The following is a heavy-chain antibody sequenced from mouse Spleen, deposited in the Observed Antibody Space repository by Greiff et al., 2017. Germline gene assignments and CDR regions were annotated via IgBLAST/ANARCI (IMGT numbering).Heavy chain of an antibody. Sequence: VQLKQSGPVLVKPGASVKMSCKASGYTFTDYYMNWVKQSHGKSLEWIGVINPYNGGTSYNQKFKGKATLTVDKSSSTAYMELNSLTSEDSAVYYCARCGDSSGPAWFAYWGQGTLVTVSA. CDR1: GYTFTDYY. CDR2: INPYNGGT. J-gene: IGHJ3*01. D-gene: IGHD3-2*02. V-gene: IGHV1-19*01. CDR3: ARCGDSSGPAWFAY.